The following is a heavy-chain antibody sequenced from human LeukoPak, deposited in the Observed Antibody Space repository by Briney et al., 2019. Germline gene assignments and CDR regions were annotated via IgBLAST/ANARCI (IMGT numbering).Heavy chain of an antibody. D-gene: IGHD3-10*02. J-gene: IGHJ6*04. V-gene: IGHV3-48*03. CDR1: GLTVSTNY. CDR3: AELGITMIGGV. Sequence: GGSLRLSCVVSGLTVSTNYMNWVRQAPGKGLEWVSYISSSGSTIYYADSVKGRFTISRDNAKNSLYLQMNSLRAEDTAVYYCAELGITMIGGVWGKGTTVTISS. CDR2: ISSSGSTI.